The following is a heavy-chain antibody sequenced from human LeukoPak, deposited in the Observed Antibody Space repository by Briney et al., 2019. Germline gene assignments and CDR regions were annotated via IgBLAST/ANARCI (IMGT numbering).Heavy chain of an antibody. CDR2: IYTSGST. J-gene: IGHJ4*02. CDR3: ARLASKGYCSSTSCSYYFDY. Sequence: SETLSLTCTVSGGSISSYYWSWIRQPAGKGLEWIGRIYTSGSTNYNPSLKSRVTMSVDTSKNQFSLKLSSVTAADTAVYYCARLASKGYCSSTSCSYYFDYWGQGTLVTVSS. D-gene: IGHD2-2*01. V-gene: IGHV4-4*07. CDR1: GGSISSYY.